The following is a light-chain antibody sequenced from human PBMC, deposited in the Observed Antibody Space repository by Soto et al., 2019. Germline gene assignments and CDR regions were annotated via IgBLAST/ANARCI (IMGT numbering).Light chain of an antibody. J-gene: IGKJ3*01. Sequence: DIQLTQSPSFLSASVGDRVTITCRASQAISSYLAWYQQKPGKAPKLLIYAASTLQSGVPSRFSGSGSGTEFTLTISSLQPEDFATYYCQQLNSYSIFTFGPGTKVDIK. CDR1: QAISSY. CDR2: AAS. CDR3: QQLNSYSIFT. V-gene: IGKV1-9*01.